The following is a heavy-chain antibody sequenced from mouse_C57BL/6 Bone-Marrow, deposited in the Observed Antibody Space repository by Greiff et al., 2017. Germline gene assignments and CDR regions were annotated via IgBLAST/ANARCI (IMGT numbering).Heavy chain of an antibody. J-gene: IGHJ3*01. D-gene: IGHD2-4*01. CDR2: IYPSDSET. V-gene: IGHV1-61*01. CDR3: ARGGGLRRGFAY. Sequence: QVQLQQPGAELVRPGSSVKLSCKASGYTFTSYWMDWVKQRPGQGLEWIGNIYPSDSETHYNQKFKDKATLTVDKSSSTAYLQLSSLTSEDSAVYYGARGGGLRRGFAYWGQGTLVTVSA. CDR1: GYTFTSYW.